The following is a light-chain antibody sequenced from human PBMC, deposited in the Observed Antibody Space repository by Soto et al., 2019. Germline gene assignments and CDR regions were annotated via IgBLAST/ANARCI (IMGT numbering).Light chain of an antibody. CDR3: SSYTSGSTLYA. J-gene: IGLJ1*01. CDR2: GVS. Sequence: QSALAQPASVSGSPGQSITISCTGTSSDIGGYTYVSWYQQHPGKAPKLIIYGVSNRPSGVSNRFSGSKSGNTASLTISGLQAEDEADYYCSSYTSGSTLYAFGTGTKVTVL. V-gene: IGLV2-14*01. CDR1: SSDIGGYTY.